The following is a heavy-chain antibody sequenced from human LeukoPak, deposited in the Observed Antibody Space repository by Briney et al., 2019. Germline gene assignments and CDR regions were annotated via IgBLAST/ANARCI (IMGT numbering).Heavy chain of an antibody. J-gene: IGHJ4*02. V-gene: IGHV3-43*01. D-gene: IGHD6-13*01. CDR1: GFTFDDYT. CDR3: AKDTAAAAGTVFDS. CDR2: ISWDGGST. Sequence: HAGGSLRLSCAVSGFTFDDYTMHWVRQAPGKGLEWVSLISWDGGSTYYADSVKGRFTISRDNSKNSLYLQMNSLRTEDTALYYCAKDTAAAAGTVFDSWGQGTLVTVSS.